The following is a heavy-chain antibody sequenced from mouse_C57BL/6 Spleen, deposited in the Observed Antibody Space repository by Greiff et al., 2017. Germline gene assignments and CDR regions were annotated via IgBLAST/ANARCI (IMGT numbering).Heavy chain of an antibody. CDR3: ARPMIYYDYDYYAMDY. J-gene: IGHJ4*01. D-gene: IGHD2-4*01. V-gene: IGHV5-6*01. Sequence: EVKLMESGGDLVKPGGSLKLSCAASGFTFSSYGMSWVRQTPDKRLEWVATISSGGSYTYYPDSVKGRFTISRDNAKNTLYLQMSSLKSEDTAMYYCARPMIYYDYDYYAMDYWGQGTSVTVSS. CDR1: GFTFSSYG. CDR2: ISSGGSYT.